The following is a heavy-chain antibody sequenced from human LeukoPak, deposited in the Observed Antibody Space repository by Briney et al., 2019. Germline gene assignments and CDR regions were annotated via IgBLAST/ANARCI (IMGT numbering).Heavy chain of an antibody. J-gene: IGHJ4*02. Sequence: ASVKVSCKASGYTFTTYYIHWVRQAPGQGLEWMGIINPDGGGANYAQQFQGRVTLTRDTSTGTIYMELSSLRSEDTAVYYCARLPPAYGVNNGDAYWGQGTPVTVSS. CDR3: ARLPPAYGVNNGDAY. CDR1: GYTFTTYY. D-gene: IGHD4/OR15-4a*01. CDR2: INPDGGGA. V-gene: IGHV1-46*01.